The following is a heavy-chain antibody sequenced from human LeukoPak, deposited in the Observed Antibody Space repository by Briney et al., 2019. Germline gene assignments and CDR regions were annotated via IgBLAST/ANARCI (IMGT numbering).Heavy chain of an antibody. CDR1: GFTFSSYS. D-gene: IGHD6-19*01. V-gene: IGHV3-21*01. CDR2: ISSSSSYI. CDR3: ARGIAVAGSSRRAFDI. J-gene: IGHJ3*02. Sequence: PGGSLRLSCAASGFTFSSYSMNWVRQAPGKGLEWVPSISSSSSYIYYADSVKGRFTISRDNAKNSLYLQMNSLRAEDTAVYYCARGIAVAGSSRRAFDIWGQGTMVTVSS.